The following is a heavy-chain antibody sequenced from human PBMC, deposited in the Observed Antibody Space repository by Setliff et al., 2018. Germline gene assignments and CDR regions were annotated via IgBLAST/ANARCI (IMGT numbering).Heavy chain of an antibody. CDR3: ARGPNSNDWYVNY. J-gene: IGHJ4*02. CDR2: INHSGST. CDR1: GGSFSGYY. V-gene: IGHV4-34*01. D-gene: IGHD6-19*01. Sequence: PSETLSLTCAVYGGSFSGYYWSWIRQPPGKGLGWIGEINHSGSTNYNPSLKTRVTISVDTSKNQLSLKLTSVTAADTAVYYCARGPNSNDWYVNYWGQGTPVTVSS.